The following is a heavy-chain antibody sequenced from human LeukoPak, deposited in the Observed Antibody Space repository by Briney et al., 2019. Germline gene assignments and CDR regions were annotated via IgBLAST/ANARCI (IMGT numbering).Heavy chain of an antibody. CDR1: GYTLTELS. J-gene: IGHJ4*02. CDR3: ATAGVEWLLRAFDH. V-gene: IGHV1-24*01. Sequence: ASVKVSCKVSGYTLTELSMHWVRQAPGKGLEWMGGFDPEDGETIYAQKFQGRVTMTEDTSTDKAYMELSSLRSEDTAVYYCATAGVEWLLRAFDHWGQGTLVTVSS. CDR2: FDPEDGET. D-gene: IGHD3-3*01.